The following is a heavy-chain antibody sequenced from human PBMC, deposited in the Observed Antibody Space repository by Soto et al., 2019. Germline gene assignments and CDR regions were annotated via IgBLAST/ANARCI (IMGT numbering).Heavy chain of an antibody. CDR2: IYYRSKWLN. D-gene: IGHD5-12*01. CDR1: GHSVSRDSAA. J-gene: IGHJ6*03. CDR3: ARGSWDDVSGHYYIYV. V-gene: IGHV6-1*02. Sequence: QVQLQQSGPGLVKPSQSLSLTCAISGHSVSRDSAAWNWIRQTPSRGLEWLGRIYYRSKWLNTYEVSVNSRITISPDTSKNQFSLQLSSVTPEDTAVYYCARGSWDDVSGHYYIYVWDEGTTVTVSS.